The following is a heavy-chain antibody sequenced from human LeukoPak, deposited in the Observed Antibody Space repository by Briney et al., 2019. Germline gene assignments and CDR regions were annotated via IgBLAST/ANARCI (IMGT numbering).Heavy chain of an antibody. CDR2: IYSGGST. CDR3: ARLITIFGGVIIDP. J-gene: IGHJ5*02. D-gene: IGHD3-3*01. CDR1: GFTVSSNY. Sequence: GGSLRLSCAASGFTVSSNYMSWVRQAPGKGLEWVSVIYSGGSTYYADSVKGRFTISRDNSKNTLYLQMNSLRAEDTAVYYCARLITIFGGVIIDPWGQGTLVTVSS. V-gene: IGHV3-53*01.